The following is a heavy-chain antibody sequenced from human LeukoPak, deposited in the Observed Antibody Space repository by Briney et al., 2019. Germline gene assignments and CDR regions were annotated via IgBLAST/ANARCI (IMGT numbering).Heavy chain of an antibody. CDR1: GFTFSSYA. CDR2: ISGSGGST. J-gene: IGHJ4*02. Sequence: GGSLRLSCVASGFTFSSYAMSWVRQAPGKGLEWVSAISGSGGSTYYADSVKGRFTISRDNSKNTLCLQMNSLRAEDTAVYYCASQNYGDYVPFDYWGQGTLVTVSS. V-gene: IGHV3-23*01. CDR3: ASQNYGDYVPFDY. D-gene: IGHD4-17*01.